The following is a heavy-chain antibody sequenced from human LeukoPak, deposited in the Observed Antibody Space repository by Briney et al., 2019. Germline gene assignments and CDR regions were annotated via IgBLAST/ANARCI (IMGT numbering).Heavy chain of an antibody. Sequence: ASVKVSCKASGYTFTGYYMHWVRQAPGQGLEWMGRINPNSGGTNYAQKFQGRVTMTRDTSISTAYMELSRLRSDDTAVYYCARDAGSGSQLADAFDIWGQGTMVTVSS. CDR2: INPNSGGT. J-gene: IGHJ3*02. D-gene: IGHD3-10*01. V-gene: IGHV1-2*06. CDR3: ARDAGSGSQLADAFDI. CDR1: GYTFTGYY.